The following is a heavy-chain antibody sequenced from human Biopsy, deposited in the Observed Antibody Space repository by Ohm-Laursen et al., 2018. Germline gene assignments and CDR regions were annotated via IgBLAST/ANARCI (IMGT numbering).Heavy chain of an antibody. J-gene: IGHJ3*02. CDR3: ARWTPEYDSSRYYLDAFDI. V-gene: IGHV4-4*07. CDR1: GGSLSSYY. D-gene: IGHD3-22*01. Sequence: SETLSLTCTVSGGSLSSYYWSWIRQPAGKGLEWIGRIYSSGSTNYNPSLKSRVTLSMDTSKRQFSPKLSFVTAADTAVYYCARWTPEYDSSRYYLDAFDIWGQGTTVTVSS. CDR2: IYSSGST.